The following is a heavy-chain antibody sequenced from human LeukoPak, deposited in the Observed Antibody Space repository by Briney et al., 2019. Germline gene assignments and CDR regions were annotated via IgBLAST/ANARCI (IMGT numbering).Heavy chain of an antibody. D-gene: IGHD6-6*01. V-gene: IGHV1-18*01. CDR2: ISAYNGNT. Sequence: ASVKVSCKASGYTFTSYGISWVRQAPGQGLEWMGWISAYNGNTNYAQKLQGRVTMTTDTSTSTAYMELRSLRSDDTAVYYCARDYDVGQLVPDYWCFDLWGRGTLVTVSS. CDR1: GYTFTSYG. J-gene: IGHJ2*01. CDR3: ARDYDVGQLVPDYWCFDL.